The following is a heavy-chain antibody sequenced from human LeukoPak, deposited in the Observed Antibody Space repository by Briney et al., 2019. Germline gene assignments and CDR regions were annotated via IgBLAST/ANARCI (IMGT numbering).Heavy chain of an antibody. V-gene: IGHV3-23*01. Sequence: GGSLTLSCAASGFTFGTYGMSWVRQAPGKGLEWVSSIISSGGSTYYADSVKGRFTISRDNSKNTLYLQMNSLRAEDTALYYCAKGSGYTYGLYYFEYWGQGTLITVSS. CDR2: IISSGGST. CDR1: GFTFGTYG. D-gene: IGHD5-18*01. CDR3: AKGSGYTYGLYYFEY. J-gene: IGHJ4*02.